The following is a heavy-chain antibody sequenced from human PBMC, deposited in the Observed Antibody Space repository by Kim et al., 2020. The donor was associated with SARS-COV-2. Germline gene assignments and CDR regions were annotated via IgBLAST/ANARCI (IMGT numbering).Heavy chain of an antibody. CDR2: IYYSGST. CDR3: TRMAVLRYFDWLYYYYGMDV. D-gene: IGHD3-9*01. V-gene: IGHV4-39*01. J-gene: IGHJ6*02. CDR1: GGSISSSSYY. Sequence: SETLSLTCTVSGGSISSSSYYWGWIRQPPGKGLEWIGSIYYSGSTYYNPSLKSRVTISVDTSKNQFSLKLSSVTAADTAVYYCTRMAVLRYFDWLYYYYGMDVWGQGTTVTVSS.